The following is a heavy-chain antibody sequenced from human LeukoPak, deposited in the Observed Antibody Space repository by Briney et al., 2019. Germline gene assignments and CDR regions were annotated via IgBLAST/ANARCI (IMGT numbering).Heavy chain of an antibody. V-gene: IGHV1-2*06. CDR3: ARHPRDIVVVPAAMETTNWFDP. CDR1: GYTITGYY. Sequence: ASVKVSCKASGYTITGYYMHWLRQAPGQGLEGMGRINPNSGGTNYAQTFQGRVTMTRATSISTAYLELSRLSSDDTAVYYCARHPRDIVVVPAAMETTNWFDPWGQGTLVTVSS. CDR2: INPNSGGT. J-gene: IGHJ5*02. D-gene: IGHD2-2*01.